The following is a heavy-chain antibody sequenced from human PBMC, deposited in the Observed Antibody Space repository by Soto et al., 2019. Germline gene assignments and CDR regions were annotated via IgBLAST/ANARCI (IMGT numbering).Heavy chain of an antibody. J-gene: IGHJ6*02. D-gene: IGHD2-2*01. CDR2: ISAYNGNT. Sequence: GAPVKVSCTAPRDAYTGYGMRWARQAPEQGLEWMGWISAYNGNTNYAQKLEGRVTMTTDTATSTAYMELRSLRSDATAVYYCERDRGIVVVPAAHPPAYYYYGMDVWGQGTTVTVS. V-gene: IGHV1-18*04. CDR3: ERDRGIVVVPAAHPPAYYYYGMDV. CDR1: RDAYTGYG.